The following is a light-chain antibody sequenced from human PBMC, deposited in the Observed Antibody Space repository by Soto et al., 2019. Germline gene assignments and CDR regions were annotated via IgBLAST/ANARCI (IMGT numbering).Light chain of an antibody. CDR3: QQANSFPFT. V-gene: IGKV1-12*01. CDR2: AAS. Sequence: DIQMTQSPSSVSASVGDRVTITCRASEDINSWLAWYQQKPGKAPKLLVYAASSLQGGVPSRFSGSGSGTDFTLTISSLQPGDFATYYCQQANSFPFTFGPGTKVDI. CDR1: EDINSW. J-gene: IGKJ3*01.